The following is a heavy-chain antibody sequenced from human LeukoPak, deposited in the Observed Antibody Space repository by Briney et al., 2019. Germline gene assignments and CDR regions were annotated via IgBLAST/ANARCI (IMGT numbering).Heavy chain of an antibody. CDR2: ISGSGGST. J-gene: IGHJ3*02. Sequence: GGSLRLSCAASGFTFSSYAMSWVRQAPGKGLEWVSAISGSGGSTYYADSVKGRFTISRDNSKNTLYLQMNSLRAEDTAVYYCAKKYAIFGVVHDAFDIWGQGTMVTVSS. CDR1: GFTFSSYA. V-gene: IGHV3-23*01. D-gene: IGHD3-3*01. CDR3: AKKYAIFGVVHDAFDI.